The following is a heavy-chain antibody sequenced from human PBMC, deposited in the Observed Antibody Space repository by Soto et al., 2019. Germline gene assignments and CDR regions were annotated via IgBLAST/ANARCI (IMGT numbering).Heavy chain of an antibody. CDR1: GGSISSYY. J-gene: IGHJ6*02. CDR2: IYYSGST. V-gene: IGHV4-59*08. Sequence: NPSETLSLTCTVSGGSISSYYWSWIRQPPGKGLEWIGYIYYSGSTNYNPSLKSRVTISVDTSKNQFSLKLSSVTAADTAVYYCARQAAYSGYVYGDYDVRSYYYYYYGMDVWGQGTTVTVSS. CDR3: ARQAAYSGYVYGDYDVRSYYYYYYGMDV. D-gene: IGHD5-12*01.